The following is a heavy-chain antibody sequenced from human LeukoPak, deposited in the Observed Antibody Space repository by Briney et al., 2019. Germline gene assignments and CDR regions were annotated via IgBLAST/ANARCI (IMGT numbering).Heavy chain of an antibody. CDR1: GYTLTELS. J-gene: IGHJ4*02. Sequence: ASVKVSCKVSGYTLTELSMHWVRQAPGKGLEWMGGFDPEDGETIYAQKFQGRVTMTEDTSTDTAYMELSSLRSADTAVYYCATVPRWGSYYFDYWGQGTLVTVSS. CDR3: ATVPRWGSYYFDY. CDR2: FDPEDGET. V-gene: IGHV1-24*01. D-gene: IGHD3-16*01.